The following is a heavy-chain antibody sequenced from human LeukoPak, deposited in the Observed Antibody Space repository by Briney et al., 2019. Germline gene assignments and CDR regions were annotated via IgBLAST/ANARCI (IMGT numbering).Heavy chain of an antibody. Sequence: SETLSHTCAVYGGSFSGYYWSWIRQPPGKGLEWIGEINHSGSTNYNPSLKSRVTISVDTSKNQFSLKLSSVTAADTAVYYCARGDCSSTSCYTGNYYYYGMDVWGQGTTVTVSS. CDR3: ARGDCSSTSCYTGNYYYYGMDV. CDR2: INHSGST. J-gene: IGHJ6*02. D-gene: IGHD2-2*02. CDR1: GGSFSGYY. V-gene: IGHV4-34*01.